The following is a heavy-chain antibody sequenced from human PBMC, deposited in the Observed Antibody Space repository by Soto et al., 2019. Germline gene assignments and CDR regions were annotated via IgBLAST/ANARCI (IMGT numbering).Heavy chain of an antibody. D-gene: IGHD5-12*01. CDR3: ARDWGSGYYHFEP. CDR2: IDHSGST. V-gene: IGHV4-38-2*02. Sequence: SETLSLTCAVSGYSISSGFSWGWIRQPPGKGLEWIGSIDHSGSTHCNASLKIRLSISLDTSKNQFSLKLRSVTAADTAVYYCARDWGSGYYHFEPWGQGTLVTVSS. J-gene: IGHJ5*02. CDR1: GYSISSGFS.